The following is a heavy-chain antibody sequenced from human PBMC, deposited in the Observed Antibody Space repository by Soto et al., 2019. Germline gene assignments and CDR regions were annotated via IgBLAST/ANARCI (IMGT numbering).Heavy chain of an antibody. CDR3: ARALHYYDSSGYGY. Sequence: QLQLQESGSGLVKPSQTLSLTCAVSGGSISSGGYSWSWIRQPPGKGLEWIGYIYQSGSTYYNPSLKIRVTISVDRSKNQFSLKLSSLTAADTAVYYCARALHYYDSSGYGYWGQGTLVTVSS. CDR2: IYQSGST. CDR1: GGSISSGGYS. D-gene: IGHD3-22*01. V-gene: IGHV4-30-2*01. J-gene: IGHJ4*02.